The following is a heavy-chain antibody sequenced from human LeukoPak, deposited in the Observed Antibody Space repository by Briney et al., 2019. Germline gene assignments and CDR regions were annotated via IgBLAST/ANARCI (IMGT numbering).Heavy chain of an antibody. V-gene: IGHV4-4*02. CDR3: AREGGPYRPLDY. CDR2: VNLQGST. J-gene: IGHJ4*02. CDR1: GGSITSTNY. Sequence: SETLSLTSGVSGGSITSTNYWTWVRQPPGKGLEWIGEVNLQGSTNYNPSLMGRVAISVDMSETHISLQLTSVTAADTAVYYCAREGGPYRPLDYSGQGTLVTVSS.